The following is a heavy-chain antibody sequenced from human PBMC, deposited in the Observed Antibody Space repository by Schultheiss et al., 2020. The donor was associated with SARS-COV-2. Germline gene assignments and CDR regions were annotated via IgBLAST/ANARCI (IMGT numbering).Heavy chain of an antibody. J-gene: IGHJ6*02. CDR2: IYYSGST. V-gene: IGHV4-31*03. D-gene: IGHD2-2*01. CDR1: GGSISSGGYY. CDR3: ARFYRRRRQLLFGMDV. Sequence: SETLSLTCTVSGGSISSGGYYWSWIRQHPGKGLEWIGYIYYSGSTNYNPSLKSRVTISVDTSKNQFSLKLSSVTAADTAVYYCARFYRRRRQLLFGMDVWGQGTTVTVSS.